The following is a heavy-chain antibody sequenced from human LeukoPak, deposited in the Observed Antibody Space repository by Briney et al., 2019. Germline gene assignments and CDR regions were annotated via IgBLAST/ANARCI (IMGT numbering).Heavy chain of an antibody. J-gene: IGHJ4*02. V-gene: IGHV3-23*01. CDR2: ISGSGGST. Sequence: GGSLRLSCAASGFTFSSYWMSWVRRAPGKGLEWVSAISGSGGSTYYADSVKGRFTISRDNSKNTLYLQMNSLRAEDTAVYYCAKDDDFEAAAGTGYFDYWGQGTLVTVSS. CDR1: GFTFSSYW. D-gene: IGHD6-13*01. CDR3: AKDDDFEAAAGTGYFDY.